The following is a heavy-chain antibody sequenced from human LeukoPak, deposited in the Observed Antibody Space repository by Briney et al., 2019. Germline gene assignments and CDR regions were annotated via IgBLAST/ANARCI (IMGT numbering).Heavy chain of an antibody. CDR3: ARDVPRDAFDI. Sequence: SETLSLTCTVSGGSISSGGYYWSWIRQHPGKGLEWIGYIYYSGSTYYNPSLKSRVTISVDTSKNQFSLKLSSVTAADTAAYYCARDVPRDAFDIWGQGTMVTVSS. V-gene: IGHV4-31*03. J-gene: IGHJ3*02. CDR1: GGSISSGGYY. CDR2: IYYSGST.